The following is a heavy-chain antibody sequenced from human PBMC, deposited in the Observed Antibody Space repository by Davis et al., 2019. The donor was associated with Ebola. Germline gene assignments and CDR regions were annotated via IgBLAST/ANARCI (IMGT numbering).Heavy chain of an antibody. CDR3: ARDGWFDP. J-gene: IGHJ5*02. CDR2: IRSKANSYAT. Sequence: GESLKISCAASGFTFSGSAMHWVRQASGKGLEWVGRIRSKANSYATAYAASVKGRFTISRDNSKNTLYLQMNSLRAEDTAVYYCARDGWFDPWGQGTLVTVSS. CDR1: GFTFSGSA. V-gene: IGHV3-73*01.